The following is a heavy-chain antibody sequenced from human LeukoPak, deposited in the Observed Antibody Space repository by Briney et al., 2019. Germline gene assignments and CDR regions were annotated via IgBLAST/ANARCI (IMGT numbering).Heavy chain of an antibody. V-gene: IGHV3-30*02. CDR3: AREREQWHAFDI. D-gene: IGHD6-19*01. Sequence: PGGSLRLSCAASGFTFSTYGMHWVRQAPGKGLEWVAFIRHDGNRIYYADSVKGRFTISRDNSKNTLYLQMNSLREEDTAVYFCAREREQWHAFDIWGQGTMVTVSS. J-gene: IGHJ3*02. CDR1: GFTFSTYG. CDR2: IRHDGNRI.